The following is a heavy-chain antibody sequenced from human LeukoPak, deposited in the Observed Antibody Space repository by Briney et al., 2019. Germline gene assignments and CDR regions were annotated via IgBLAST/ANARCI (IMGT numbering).Heavy chain of an antibody. CDR1: GYAFTGYY. J-gene: IGHJ4*02. V-gene: IGHV1-18*04. Sequence: ASVKVSCKASGYAFTGYYMHWVRQAPGQGLEWMGWISAYNGNTNYAQKLQGRVTMTTDTSTSTAYMELRSLRSDDTAVYYCARDLSGSYHGTIWGQGTLVTVSS. CDR2: ISAYNGNT. D-gene: IGHD1-26*01. CDR3: ARDLSGSYHGTI.